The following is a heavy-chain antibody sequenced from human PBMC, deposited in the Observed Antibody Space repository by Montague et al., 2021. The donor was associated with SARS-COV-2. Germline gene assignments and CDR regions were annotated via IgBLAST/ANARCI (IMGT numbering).Heavy chain of an antibody. CDR1: GGSISSSRCY. CDR3: ARQEENNGWSPGPFDL. J-gene: IGHJ5*02. V-gene: IGHV4-39*01. CDR2: IYYIGST. Sequence: SETLSLTCTVSGGSISSSRCYWAWIRQPPGKGLECIGSIYYIGSTYYNPSLKSRVIISLDTSKNQLSLQLSSVTAADTAVYYCARQEENNGWSPGPFDLWGQGTLVIVSS. D-gene: IGHD6-19*01.